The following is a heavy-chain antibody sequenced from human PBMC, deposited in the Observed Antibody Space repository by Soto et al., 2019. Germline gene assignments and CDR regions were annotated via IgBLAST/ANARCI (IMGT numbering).Heavy chain of an antibody. J-gene: IGHJ3*02. D-gene: IGHD3-10*01. CDR1: GFNVSSNY. CDR2: FYSGGRT. V-gene: IGHV3-53*01. Sequence: GGSRRLFCAASGFNVSSNYMTWVRQAPGKGLEWVSVFYSGGRTYYAGSVKGRFTISRDNSKNTLYLQMNSLRAEDTAVYYCARDKTSYYGVSGIFDIWGQGTMVTVSS. CDR3: ARDKTSYYGVSGIFDI.